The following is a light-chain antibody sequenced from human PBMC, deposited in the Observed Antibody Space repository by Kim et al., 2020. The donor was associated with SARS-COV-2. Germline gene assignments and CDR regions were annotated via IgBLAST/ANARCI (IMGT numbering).Light chain of an antibody. CDR3: SSYTSTSLYV. V-gene: IGLV2-18*02. J-gene: IGLJ1*01. Sequence: LTQPPPVSGSPGQSVTISCTGTSSDVGSYDRVSWYKQSPGAAPKLMVYEVSYRPSGGADRLSGSKSGNTAYLTISGLQAEDEADYYCSSYTSTSLYVFGTGTRSPS. CDR2: EVS. CDR1: SSDVGSYDR.